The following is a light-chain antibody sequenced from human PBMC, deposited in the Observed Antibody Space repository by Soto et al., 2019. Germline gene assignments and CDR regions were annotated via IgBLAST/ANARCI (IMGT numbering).Light chain of an antibody. CDR1: RLGDKY. CDR3: QAWDSSTVV. Sequence: SYELTQPPSVSVSPGQKAIITCSGDRLGDKYACWYQQKPGHSPVVVIYQDSRRPSGIPERFSGSKSGNTATLTISGTQAMDEADYYCQAWDSSTVVFGGGTKLTVL. V-gene: IGLV3-1*01. CDR2: QDS. J-gene: IGLJ2*01.